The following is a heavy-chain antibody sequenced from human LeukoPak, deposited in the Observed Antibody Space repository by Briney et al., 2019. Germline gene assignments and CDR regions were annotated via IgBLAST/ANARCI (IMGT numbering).Heavy chain of an antibody. Sequence: ASVKVSCKASGYTFTGYYMHWVRQAPGQGLEWMGWINPNSGGTNYAQKFQGRVTMTRDTSISTAYTEMSRLRSEDTAVYYCASLSTDETRTVTKGFDYWGKGTLVTVSS. D-gene: IGHD4-17*01. V-gene: IGHV1-2*02. J-gene: IGHJ4*02. CDR1: GYTFTGYY. CDR3: ASLSTDETRTVTKGFDY. CDR2: INPNSGGT.